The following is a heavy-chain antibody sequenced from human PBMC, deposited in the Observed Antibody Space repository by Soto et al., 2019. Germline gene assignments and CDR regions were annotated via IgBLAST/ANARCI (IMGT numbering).Heavy chain of an antibody. J-gene: IGHJ4*02. D-gene: IGHD2-2*01. V-gene: IGHV4-4*02. CDR1: LVSISSGNW. CDR3: ATRNVPTPGSY. CDR2: ISHSGTT. Sequence: QVQLQESGPGLVEPSGTLSLTCAVSLVSISSGNWWSWVRQPPGRGLEYIGEISHSGTTNYNPSLASRLTISLEASKNQFSLKLTSVTAADTAVYDCATRNVPTPGSYWGQGPLVIVSS.